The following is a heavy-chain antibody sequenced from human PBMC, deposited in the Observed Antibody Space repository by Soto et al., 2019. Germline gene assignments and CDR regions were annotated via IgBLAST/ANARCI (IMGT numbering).Heavy chain of an antibody. CDR1: GGTFSSYA. CDR2: IIPIFGTA. D-gene: IGHD2-2*01. V-gene: IGHV1-69*13. Sequence: GASVKVSFKASGGTFSSYAISWLRQAPGQGLEWMGGIIPIFGTANYAQKFQGRVTITADESTSTAYMELSSLRSEDTAVYYCARDRYCSSTSCWDYYYYYGMGVWGQGTTVTVSS. J-gene: IGHJ6*02. CDR3: ARDRYCSSTSCWDYYYYYGMGV.